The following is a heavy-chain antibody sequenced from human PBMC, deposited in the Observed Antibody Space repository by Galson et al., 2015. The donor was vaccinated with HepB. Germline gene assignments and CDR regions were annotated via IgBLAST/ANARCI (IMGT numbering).Heavy chain of an antibody. CDR1: GYTFTNYG. D-gene: IGHD6-13*01. CDR2: ISAYNGDT. Sequence: SVKVSCKAPGYTFTNYGITWVRQAPGQGLEWMGWISAYNGDTKFAPKFQGRVTLTTDTYTNTGYMDLKTLRFDDTAVFCCGRARYSNSPPEFWGQGTLVTVSS. J-gene: IGHJ4*02. V-gene: IGHV1-18*01. CDR3: GRARYSNSPPEF.